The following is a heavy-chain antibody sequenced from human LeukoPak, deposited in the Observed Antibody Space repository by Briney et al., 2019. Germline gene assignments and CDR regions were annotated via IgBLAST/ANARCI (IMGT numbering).Heavy chain of an antibody. J-gene: IGHJ4*02. CDR2: ISGSGGST. D-gene: IGHD6-13*01. V-gene: IGHV3-23*01. CDR3: AKRIAAAGNLEGVDY. CDR1: GFTFSSYA. Sequence: PGGSLRLSCAASGFTFSSYAMSWVRQAPGKGLEWVSAISGSGGSTYYADSVKGRFTISRDNSKNTLYLQMNSLRAEDTAVYYCAKRIAAAGNLEGVDYWGQGTLVTVSS.